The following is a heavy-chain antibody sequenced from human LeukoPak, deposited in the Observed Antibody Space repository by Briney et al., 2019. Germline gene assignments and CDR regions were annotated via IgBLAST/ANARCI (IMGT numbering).Heavy chain of an antibody. CDR3: VKDLSDRDVDY. Sequence: GGSLRLSCAASGFTFSSYAMSWVHQAPGKGLEWVSAISGSGGSTYYADSVKGRFTISRDNSKNTLYLQMNSLRVEDTAVYFCVKDLSDRDVDYWGQGTLVTVSS. CDR2: ISGSGGST. D-gene: IGHD2-21*02. CDR1: GFTFSSYA. V-gene: IGHV3-23*01. J-gene: IGHJ4*02.